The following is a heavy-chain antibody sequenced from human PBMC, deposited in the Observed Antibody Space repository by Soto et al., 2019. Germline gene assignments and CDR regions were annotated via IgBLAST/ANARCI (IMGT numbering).Heavy chain of an antibody. Sequence: ASVKVSCKASGYTFTSYGISWVRQAPGQGLEWMGWISAYNGNTNYAQKLQGRVTMTTDTSTSTAYMELRSLRSDDTAVYYCARVGYYDDSSGFGYWGQGTLVTVSS. V-gene: IGHV1-18*01. J-gene: IGHJ4*02. CDR3: ARVGYYDDSSGFGY. CDR1: GYTFTSYG. CDR2: ISAYNGNT. D-gene: IGHD3-22*01.